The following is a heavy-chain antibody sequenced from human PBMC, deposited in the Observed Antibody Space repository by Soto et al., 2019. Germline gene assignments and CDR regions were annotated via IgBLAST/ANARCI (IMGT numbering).Heavy chain of an antibody. J-gene: IGHJ4*02. Sequence: EVQLVESGGGLVQPGRSLRLSCAASGFTFDDYAMHWVRQAPGKGLEWVSGISWNSGSIGYADSVKGQFTISRDNAKNSLYLQMNSLRAEDTALYYCAKELRIAAAGPFDYWGQGTLVTVSS. CDR1: GFTFDDYA. CDR3: AKELRIAAAGPFDY. D-gene: IGHD6-13*01. CDR2: ISWNSGSI. V-gene: IGHV3-9*01.